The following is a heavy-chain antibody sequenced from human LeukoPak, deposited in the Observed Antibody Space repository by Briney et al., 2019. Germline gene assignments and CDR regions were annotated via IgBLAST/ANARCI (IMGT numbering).Heavy chain of an antibody. CDR1: GGSISSYY. V-gene: IGHV4-59*01. CDR3: ARHRYYYDSSGYYYQP. Sequence: PSETLSLTCTVAGGSISSYYWSWIRQPPGKGLEWIGYIYNSGSTDYNPPLKSRVTMSVDTSKNQISLMLNSVTAADTAVYYCARHRYYYDSSGYYYQPWGQGTLVTVSS. D-gene: IGHD3-22*01. CDR2: IYNSGST. J-gene: IGHJ5*02.